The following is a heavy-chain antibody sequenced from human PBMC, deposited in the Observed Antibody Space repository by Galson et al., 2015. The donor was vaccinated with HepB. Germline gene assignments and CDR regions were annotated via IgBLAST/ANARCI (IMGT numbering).Heavy chain of an antibody. V-gene: IGHV1-8*01. Sequence: SVKVSCKASGYTFTSYDINWVRQATGQGLEWMGWMNPNSGNTGYAQKFQGRVTMTRNTSISTAYMELSSLRSKDTAVYYCARSSSRRASAVGYWGQGTLVTVSS. D-gene: IGHD6-6*01. CDR1: GYTFTSYD. CDR3: ARSSSRRASAVGY. J-gene: IGHJ4*02. CDR2: MNPNSGNT.